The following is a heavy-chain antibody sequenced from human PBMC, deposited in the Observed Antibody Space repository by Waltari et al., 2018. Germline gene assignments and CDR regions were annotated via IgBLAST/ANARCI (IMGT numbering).Heavy chain of an antibody. D-gene: IGHD6-13*01. CDR2: INHSGST. CDR3: ARRRRRSSSSWTYYFDY. J-gene: IGHJ4*02. V-gene: IGHV4-34*01. Sequence: QVQLQQWGAGLLKPSETLSLTCAVYGGSFSGYYWSWIRQPPGKGLEWIGEINHSGSTNYNPSLKSRVTISVDTSKNQFSLKLGSVTAADTAVYYCARRRRRSSSSWTYYFDYWGQGTLVTVSS. CDR1: GGSFSGYY.